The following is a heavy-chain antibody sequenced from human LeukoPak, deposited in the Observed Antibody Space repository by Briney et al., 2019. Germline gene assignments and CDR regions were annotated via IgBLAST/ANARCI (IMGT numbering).Heavy chain of an antibody. CDR3: AKVSSWLEEY. J-gene: IGHJ4*02. CDR2: ISNSGGNT. CDR1: GFTFSTYA. V-gene: IGHV3-23*01. D-gene: IGHD6-13*01. Sequence: GGSLRLSCAASGFTFSTYAMSWVRQAPGWGLEWVSSISNSGGNTYYADSVRGRFTISRDNSNNTVYLQMNSLRAEDTAVYYCAKVSSWLEEYWGQGTLVTVSS.